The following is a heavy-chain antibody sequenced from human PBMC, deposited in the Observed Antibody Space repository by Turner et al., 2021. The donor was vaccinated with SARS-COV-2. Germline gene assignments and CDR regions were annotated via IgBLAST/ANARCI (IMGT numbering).Heavy chain of an antibody. J-gene: IGHJ4*02. CDR1: GGPFSSYA. CDR3: ARCLCFDWLLPCDS. CDR2: IIAIFCTA. Sequence: QVQLVQSGAGGKKPGASGKVPGKASGGPFSSYAISWVRQALGRGREWMGRIIAIFCTATCDGEYQGSVTITAGESTSTAYMAMTSLRSEKTAVYYCARCLCFDWLLPCDSWGQGTLVTVSS. D-gene: IGHD3-9*01. V-gene: IGHV1-69*18.